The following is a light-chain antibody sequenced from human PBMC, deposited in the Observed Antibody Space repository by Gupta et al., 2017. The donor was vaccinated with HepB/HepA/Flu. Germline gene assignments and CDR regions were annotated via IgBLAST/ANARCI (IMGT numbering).Light chain of an antibody. Sequence: QSALTQPASVSGSPGQSITISCTGTSSDVGGYDYVSWYQQHPDKVPKLIIHNVNNRPSGVSNRFSGSKSGNTASLTISGLQADDEADYYCGSFTSSSTLVFGGGTRLTV. V-gene: IGLV2-14*01. CDR2: NVN. J-gene: IGLJ2*01. CDR1: SSDVGGYDY. CDR3: GSFTSSSTLV.